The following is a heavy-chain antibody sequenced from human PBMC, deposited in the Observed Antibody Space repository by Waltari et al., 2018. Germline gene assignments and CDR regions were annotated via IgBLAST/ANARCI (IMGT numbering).Heavy chain of an antibody. Sequence: QVQLVESGGGVVQPGRSLTVSCEASGFTFSLLTLPWVRQAPGKGLEWVAAISFDGGQKSYADSVRGRFTISRDNSKSTVNVEMNSLRPEDTAMYYCARGMRSGSGYFYYYLDVWGKGTTVTVSS. J-gene: IGHJ6*03. CDR3: ARGMRSGSGYFYYYLDV. CDR1: GFTFSLLT. V-gene: IGHV3-30*16. D-gene: IGHD6-25*01. CDR2: ISFDGGQK.